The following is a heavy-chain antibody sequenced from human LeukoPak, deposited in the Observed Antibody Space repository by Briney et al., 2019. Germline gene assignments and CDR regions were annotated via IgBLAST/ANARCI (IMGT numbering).Heavy chain of an antibody. CDR2: IKQDGSAK. D-gene: IGHD6-19*01. J-gene: IGHJ4*02. Sequence: GGSLRLSCEAYGFTLGDHWMTWVRQAPGKGLEWVAYIKQDGSAKDYVDSEKGRFTISRDNSKNSLYLQMNSLRAEDTAVYYCARGGWSLDYWGQGTLVTVSS. V-gene: IGHV3-7*04. CDR3: ARGGWSLDY. CDR1: GFTLGDHW.